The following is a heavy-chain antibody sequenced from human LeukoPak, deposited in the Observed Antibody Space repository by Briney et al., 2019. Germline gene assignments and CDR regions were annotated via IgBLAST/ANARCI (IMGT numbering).Heavy chain of an antibody. CDR2: IKSDGSST. CDR3: ARGTVTAPDY. V-gene: IGHV3-74*01. CDR1: GFTFRGNW. D-gene: IGHD2-21*02. J-gene: IGHJ4*02. Sequence: GGSLRLSCAASGFTFRGNWMHWVRQAPGKGLVWVSRIKSDGSSTSYADSVKGRFTISRDNSKNTLYLQMNRLRPEDTAVYYCARGTVTAPDYWGQGTLVTVSS.